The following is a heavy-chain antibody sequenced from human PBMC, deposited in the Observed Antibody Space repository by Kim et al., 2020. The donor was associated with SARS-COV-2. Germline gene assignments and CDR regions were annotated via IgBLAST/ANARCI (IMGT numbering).Heavy chain of an antibody. J-gene: IGHJ3*01. Sequence: KTRYSQNFQGRLTITRDTSASTAYKELNSLRSEDTAVYYCAREGHEGGYLTWGQGTMVTVSS. D-gene: IGHD3-22*01. V-gene: IGHV1-3*01. CDR3: AREGHEGGYLT. CDR2: KT.